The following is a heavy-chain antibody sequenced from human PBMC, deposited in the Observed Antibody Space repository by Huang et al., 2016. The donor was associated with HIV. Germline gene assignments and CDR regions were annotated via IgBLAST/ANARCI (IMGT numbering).Heavy chain of an antibody. D-gene: IGHD3-9*01. J-gene: IGHJ4*02. Sequence: EVQLVESGGGLVKPGGSLRLSCAASGFTFTNAWMNWVRQAPGKGLEGVGRVKRRADGGTTDYAAPVKGRFTISRDDSKNTLYLQLNSLKTEDTAIYYCSTEVRAFYDILATGGPYWGPGTLVTVSS. CDR3: STEVRAFYDILATGGPY. CDR1: GFTFTNAW. V-gene: IGHV3-15*01. CDR2: VKRRADGGTT.